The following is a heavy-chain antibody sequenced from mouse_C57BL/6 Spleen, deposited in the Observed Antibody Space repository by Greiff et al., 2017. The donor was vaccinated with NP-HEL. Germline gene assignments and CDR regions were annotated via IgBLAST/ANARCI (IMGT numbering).Heavy chain of an antibody. Sequence: VQLQQSGPSLVRPSQTLSLTCTVTGFSINSDCYWIWIRQFPGNKLEYIGYTFYSGIAYYNPSLESRTYITRDTSKNQFSLKLSSVTTEDTATYYCARADGYYCYFDVWGTGTTVTVSS. J-gene: IGHJ1*03. D-gene: IGHD2-3*01. CDR1: GFSINSDCY. V-gene: IGHV3-3*01. CDR2: TFYSGIA. CDR3: ARADGYYCYFDV.